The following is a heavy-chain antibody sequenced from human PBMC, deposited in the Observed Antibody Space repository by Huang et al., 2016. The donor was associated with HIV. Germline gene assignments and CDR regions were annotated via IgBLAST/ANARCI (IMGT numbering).Heavy chain of an antibody. CDR2: IIPLFRAP. CDR1: GGPFSDQI. D-gene: IGHD3-16*01. J-gene: IGHJ4*02. Sequence: QVQLEQSGPAVRKPGSSVKVSCQASGGPFSDQIISWVRQAPGQRFEWMGGIIPLFRAPAYAQEFKGRVTMTADESTATIYMELNSLTSEDTAVYYCAMSLRYQYDSRSYWGRYFDYWGQGTLVTVSS. V-gene: IGHV1-69*01. CDR3: AMSLRYQYDSRSYWGRYFDY.